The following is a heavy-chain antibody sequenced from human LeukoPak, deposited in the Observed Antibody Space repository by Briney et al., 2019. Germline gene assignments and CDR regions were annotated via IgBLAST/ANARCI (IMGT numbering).Heavy chain of an antibody. Sequence: SETLSLTCTVSGGSISSGGYYWSWIRQPPGKGLEWIGYIYYSGSTNYNPSLKSRITISVDTSKNQFSLKLSSVTAADTAVYYCARGSDYYDSSGYYLAYYFDYWGQGTLVTVSS. D-gene: IGHD3-22*01. CDR2: IYYSGST. CDR3: ARGSDYYDSSGYYLAYYFDY. V-gene: IGHV4-61*08. J-gene: IGHJ4*02. CDR1: GGSISSGGYY.